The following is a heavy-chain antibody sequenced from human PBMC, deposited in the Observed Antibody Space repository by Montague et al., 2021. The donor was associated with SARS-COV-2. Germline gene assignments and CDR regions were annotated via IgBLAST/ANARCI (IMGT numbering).Heavy chain of an antibody. V-gene: IGHV2-5*05. J-gene: IGHJ3*02. CDR1: GFSLSTSGVG. CDR3: AHRRGLLLSDAFDI. CDR2: IYWDDDK. Sequence: PALVKPTQTLTLTCTFSGFSLSTSGVGVGWIRQPPGKALEWLALIYWDDDKRYGPPLKSRLTITKDTSKNQVVLTMTNMDPVDTATYYCAHRRGLLLSDAFDIWGQGTMVTVSS. D-gene: IGHD1-26*01.